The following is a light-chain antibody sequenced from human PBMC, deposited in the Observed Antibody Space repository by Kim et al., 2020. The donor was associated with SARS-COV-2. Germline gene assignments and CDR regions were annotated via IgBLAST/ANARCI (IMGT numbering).Light chain of an antibody. V-gene: IGKV3-20*01. CDR2: GAS. CDR3: QQYGSSPLIT. Sequence: PGERATLSFSASQSVSSSYLAWYQQKPGQAPRLLIYGASSRATGIPDRFSGSGSGTDFTLTISRLEPEDFAVYYCQQYGSSPLITFGQGTRLEIK. CDR1: QSVSSSY. J-gene: IGKJ5*01.